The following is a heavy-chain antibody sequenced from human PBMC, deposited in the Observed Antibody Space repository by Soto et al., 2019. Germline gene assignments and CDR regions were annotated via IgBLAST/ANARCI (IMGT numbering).Heavy chain of an antibody. CDR1: GYTFTNYA. CDR2: INAGNGDT. Sequence: QVQVVQSGAEVKKPGASVKVSCKASGYTFTNYAMHWVRRAPGQRLEWMGWINAGNGDTKYSQYFQGRVSISRDASASTAYMELSGLRSEDTAVYYCARGPSSTVTPRYPHHGMDVWGQGTTVTVSS. V-gene: IGHV1-3*01. CDR3: ARGPSSTVTPRYPHHGMDV. J-gene: IGHJ6*02. D-gene: IGHD4-4*01.